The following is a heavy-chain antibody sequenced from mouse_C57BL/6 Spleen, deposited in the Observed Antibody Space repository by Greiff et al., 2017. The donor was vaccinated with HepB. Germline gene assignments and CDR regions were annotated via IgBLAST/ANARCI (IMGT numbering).Heavy chain of an antibody. CDR1: GYTFTSYG. CDR2: IYPRSGNT. Sequence: VQRVESGAELARPGASVKLSCKASGYTFTSYGISWVKQRTGQGLEWIGEIYPRSGNTYYNEKFKGKATLTADKSSSTAYMELRSLTSEDSAVYFCARWVAQAAYWGQGTLVTVSA. D-gene: IGHD1-3*01. V-gene: IGHV1-81*01. J-gene: IGHJ3*01. CDR3: ARWVAQAAY.